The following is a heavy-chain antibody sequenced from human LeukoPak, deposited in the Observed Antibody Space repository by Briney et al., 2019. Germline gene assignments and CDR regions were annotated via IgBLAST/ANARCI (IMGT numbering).Heavy chain of an antibody. Sequence: PGGSLRLSCAASGFTFSLYSMNWVRQAPGKGLEWVSYISAKSNYICYADSVKGRFTISRDNAKNSLLLQMNSLRAEDTAVYYCARDKRNYYGSDYWGLGTLVTVSS. CDR2: ISAKSNYI. CDR3: ARDKRNYYGSDY. V-gene: IGHV3-21*01. D-gene: IGHD3-10*01. CDR1: GFTFSLYS. J-gene: IGHJ4*02.